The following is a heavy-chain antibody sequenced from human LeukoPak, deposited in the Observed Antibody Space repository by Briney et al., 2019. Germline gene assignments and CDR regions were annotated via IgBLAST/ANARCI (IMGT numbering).Heavy chain of an antibody. CDR2: IWYDGSNK. J-gene: IGHJ6*02. CDR3: AKDSLPALGPSGMAV. CDR1: GFTFSSYG. Sequence: GGSLRLSCAASGFTFSSYGMHWVRQAPGKGLEWVAVIWYDGSNKYYADSVKGRFTISRDNSKNTLYLQMNSLRAEDTAVYYCAKDSLPALGPSGMAVWAKGPRSPSP. V-gene: IGHV3-33*06.